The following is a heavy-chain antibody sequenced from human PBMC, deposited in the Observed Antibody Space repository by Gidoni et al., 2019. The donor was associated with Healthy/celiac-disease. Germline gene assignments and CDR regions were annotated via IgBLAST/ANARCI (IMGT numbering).Heavy chain of an antibody. CDR1: GGSISSSNW. CDR3: ARILGYCSSTSCYAGNWFDP. J-gene: IGHJ5*02. V-gene: IGHV4-4*02. Sequence: QLQLQESGPGLVKPSGTLSLTCAVSGGSISSSNWWSWVRQPPGKGLEWIGEIYHSGCTNYNPSLKSRVTISVDKSKNQFSLKLSSVTAADTAVYYCARILGYCSSTSCYAGNWFDPWGQGTLVTVSS. D-gene: IGHD2-2*01. CDR2: IYHSGCT.